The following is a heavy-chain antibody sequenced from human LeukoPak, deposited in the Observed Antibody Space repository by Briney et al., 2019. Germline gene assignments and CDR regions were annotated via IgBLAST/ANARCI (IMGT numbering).Heavy chain of an antibody. J-gene: IGHJ4*02. CDR1: GGSINSDNYY. CDR2: IYSSGST. D-gene: IGHD6-6*01. Sequence: SETLSLTCTVSGGSINSDNYYWSWIRKPAGKRLEWIGRIYSSGSTNYNPSLKSRVAISLDTSKNQFSLNLTSVTAADTAVYYCARAMSIAARLQTIFDYWGQGTLVTVSS. CDR3: ARAMSIAARLQTIFDY. V-gene: IGHV4-61*02.